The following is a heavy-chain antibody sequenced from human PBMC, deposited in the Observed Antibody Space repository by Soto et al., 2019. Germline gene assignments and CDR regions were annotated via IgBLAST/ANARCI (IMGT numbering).Heavy chain of an antibody. CDR2: ISYDGSNK. CDR3: ARHSVGGLLLYYFDY. Sequence: QVQLVESGGGVVQPGRSLRLSCAASGFTFSSYVRHWVRQAPGKGLEWVAVISYDGSNKYYADSVKGRFTISRDNSKNTLYLQMNSLRAEDTAVYYCARHSVGGLLLYYFDYWGQGTLVTGSS. CDR1: GFTFSSYV. J-gene: IGHJ4*02. D-gene: IGHD1-26*01. V-gene: IGHV3-30-3*01.